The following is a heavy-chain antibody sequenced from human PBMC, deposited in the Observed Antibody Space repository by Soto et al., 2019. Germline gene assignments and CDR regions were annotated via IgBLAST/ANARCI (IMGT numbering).Heavy chain of an antibody. V-gene: IGHV1-69*06. CDR1: GGLISKYA. CDR3: ATIRVHCGPLRFAD. CDR2: VLPISGST. J-gene: IGHJ4*01. D-gene: IGHD5-12*01. Sequence: QVQLVQSGAEVRKPGSSVKVSCKTSGGLISKYAFNWVRQAPGQGREWMGGVLPISGSTDYAQKFQGRLTITADRSTSTVYMKLSRLRYDDTANYYCATIRVHCGPLRFADGGQGMLISVSS.